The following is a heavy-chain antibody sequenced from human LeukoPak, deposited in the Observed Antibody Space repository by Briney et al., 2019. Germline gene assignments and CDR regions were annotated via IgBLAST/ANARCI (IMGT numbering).Heavy chain of an antibody. Sequence: PSETLSLTCAVSGGSISSGGYSWSWIRQPPGKGLEWIGYIYYSGSTNYNPSLKSRVTISVDTSKNQFSLKLSSVTAADTAVYYCARDRTTVTTLEWYFDLWGRGTLVTVPS. CDR1: GGSISSGGYS. CDR3: ARDRTTVTTLEWYFDL. J-gene: IGHJ2*01. V-gene: IGHV4-61*08. CDR2: IYYSGST. D-gene: IGHD4-17*01.